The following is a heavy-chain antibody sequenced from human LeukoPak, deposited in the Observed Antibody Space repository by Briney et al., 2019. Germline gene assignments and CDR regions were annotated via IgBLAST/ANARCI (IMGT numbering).Heavy chain of an antibody. CDR1: GGSISSSSYY. CDR2: IYYSGST. Sequence: SETLSLTCTVSGGSISSSSYYWGWIRQPPGKGLEWIGSIYYSGSTYYNPSLKSRVTISVDTSKNQFSLKLSSVTAADTAVYYCARHSRAAGKGRGYYYYGMDVWGQGTTVTVSS. V-gene: IGHV4-39*01. D-gene: IGHD6-13*01. J-gene: IGHJ6*02. CDR3: ARHSRAAGKGRGYYYYGMDV.